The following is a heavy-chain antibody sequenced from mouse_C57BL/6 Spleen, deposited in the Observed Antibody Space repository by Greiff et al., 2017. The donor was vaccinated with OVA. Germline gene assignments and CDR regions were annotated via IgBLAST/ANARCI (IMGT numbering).Heavy chain of an antibody. J-gene: IGHJ1*03. V-gene: IGHV5-17*01. CDR3: AKPSYNDSNYNLYFGV. CDR2: ISSGSGTI. CDR1: GFTFSDYG. Sequence: VQLKQSGGGLVKPGGSLKLSCAASGFTFSDYGMHWVSQAPEKGLEWVAYISSGSGTIYYADTVTGRFTISRDNAKNTLFLPMTSLSSEDTAMYYCAKPSYNDSNYNLYFGVWGTGTTVTVST. D-gene: IGHD2-5*01.